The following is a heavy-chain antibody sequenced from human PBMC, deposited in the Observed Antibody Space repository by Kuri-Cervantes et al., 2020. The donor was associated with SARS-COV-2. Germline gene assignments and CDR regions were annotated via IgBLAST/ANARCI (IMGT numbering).Heavy chain of an antibody. CDR2: INHSGST. CDR3: ARGGLTTLRY. CDR1: GGSISSSSYY. V-gene: IGHV4-39*07. J-gene: IGHJ4*02. Sequence: SETLSLTCTVSGGSISSSSYYWGWIRQPPGKGLEWIGEINHSGSTNYNPSLKSRVTISVDTSKNQFSLKLSSVTAADTAVYYCARGGLTTLRYWGQGTLVTVSS. D-gene: IGHD3-9*01.